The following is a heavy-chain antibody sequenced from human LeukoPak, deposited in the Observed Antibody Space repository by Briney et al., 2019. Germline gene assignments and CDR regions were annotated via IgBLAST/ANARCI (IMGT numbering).Heavy chain of an antibody. D-gene: IGHD4-17*01. CDR1: GFTFSSYS. CDR3: AKDLSTVTTGYFQH. V-gene: IGHV3-30*18. CDR2: ISYDGSNK. Sequence: GGSLRLSCAASGFTFSSYSMNWVRQAPGRGLEWVAVISYDGSNKYYADSVKGRFTISRDNSKNTLYLQMNSLRAEDTAVYYCAKDLSTVTTGYFQHWGQGTLVTVSS. J-gene: IGHJ1*01.